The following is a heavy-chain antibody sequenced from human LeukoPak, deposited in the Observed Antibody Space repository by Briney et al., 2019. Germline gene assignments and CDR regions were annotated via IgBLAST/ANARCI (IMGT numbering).Heavy chain of an antibody. CDR2: IKEDGSEK. CDR3: ARSHLRPDY. CDR1: GFTFSNYW. J-gene: IGHJ4*02. V-gene: IGHV3-7*01. Sequence: PGGSLRLSCVASGFTFSNYWMSWVRQAPGKGLEWVANIKEDGSEKYYVDSVKGRFTISRDNAKNSLYLQMNSLRDEDTAVYYCARSHLRPDYWGQGTLVTVSS.